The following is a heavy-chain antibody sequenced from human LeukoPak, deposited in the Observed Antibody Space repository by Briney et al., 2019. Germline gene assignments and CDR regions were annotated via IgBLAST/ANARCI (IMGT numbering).Heavy chain of an antibody. Sequence: GGSLRLSCAASGFTFSSYGMSWVRQAPGKGLEWVSAVSGSGGSTYYADSVKGRFTISRDNSKNTLYLQMNSLRAEATAVYYCANAHDYDFGSAYGYFDYGGQGTRVTVSS. CDR3: ANAHDYDFGSAYGYFDY. V-gene: IGHV3-23*01. D-gene: IGHD3-3*01. J-gene: IGHJ4*02. CDR2: VSGSGGST. CDR1: GFTFSSYG.